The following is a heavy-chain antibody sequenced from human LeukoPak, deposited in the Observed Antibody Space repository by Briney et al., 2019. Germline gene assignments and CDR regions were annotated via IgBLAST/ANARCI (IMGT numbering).Heavy chain of an antibody. CDR2: IYSDGST. D-gene: IGHD3-22*01. J-gene: IGHJ4*02. CDR3: TRVAYYYDSSGYYHFDY. V-gene: IGHV3-53*01. CDR1: GFTVSSHY. Sequence: GGSLRLSCAASGFTVSSHYMSWVRQAPGKGLKWVSVIYSDGSTHYADSVRGRFTISRDSSKNTLYLQMNSLRAEDTAVYYCTRVAYYYDSSGYYHFDYWGQGTLVTVSS.